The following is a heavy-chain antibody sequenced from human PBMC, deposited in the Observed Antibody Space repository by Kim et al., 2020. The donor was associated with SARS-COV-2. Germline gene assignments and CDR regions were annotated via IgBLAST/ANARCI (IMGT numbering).Heavy chain of an antibody. J-gene: IGHJ5*02. CDR2: INPYGGGT. D-gene: IGHD7-27*01. V-gene: IGHV1-2*06. CDR1: GYTFTGYN. CDR3: ASSLTGDYNWFDP. Sequence: ASVKVSCKASGYTFTGYNMHWVRQAPGQGLEWMGRINPYGGGTNYAQKFQGRVTMARDTSISTVFMALSGLPSDDTTVYYCASSLTGDYNWFDPWGQGTL.